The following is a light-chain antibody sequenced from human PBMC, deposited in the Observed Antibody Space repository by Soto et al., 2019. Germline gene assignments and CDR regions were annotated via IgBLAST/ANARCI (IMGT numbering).Light chain of an antibody. CDR2: GNS. CDR3: QSYDSSLSAWV. V-gene: IGLV1-40*01. CDR1: SSNIGAGYD. J-gene: IGLJ3*02. Sequence: QAVVTQPPSVSGAPGQRVTISCTGSSSNIGAGYDVHWYQQLPGTAPKLLIYGNSNRPAGVPDQFSGSKSGTSASLAITGLKAEDEADYYCQSYDSSLSAWVFGGGTKLTVL.